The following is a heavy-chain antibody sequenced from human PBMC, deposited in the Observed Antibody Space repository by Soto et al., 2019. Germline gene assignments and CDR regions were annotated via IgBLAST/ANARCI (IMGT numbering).Heavy chain of an antibody. CDR3: ARIASAGRGWDV. CDR1: GFTFSSYW. CDR2: IKQDGSEK. D-gene: IGHD6-13*01. J-gene: IGHJ6*02. V-gene: IGHV3-7*01. Sequence: EVQLVESGGGLVQPGGSLRLSCAASGFTFSSYWMSWVRQAPVKGLEWVGNIKQDGSEKNYVDFMEGRFTISRDNAENSRYLQMNSVRAEDTAVYYCARIASAGRGWDVWGQGTTVVVSS.